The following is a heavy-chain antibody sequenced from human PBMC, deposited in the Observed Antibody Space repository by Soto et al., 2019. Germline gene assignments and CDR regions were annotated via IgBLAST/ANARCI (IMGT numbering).Heavy chain of an antibody. CDR1: GGSFSGYY. J-gene: IGHJ5*02. Sequence: SETLSLTCAVYGGSFSGYYWSWIRQPPGKGLEWIGEINHSGSTNYNPSLKSRVTISVDTSKNQFSLKLSSVTAADTAVYYCARVHSSSTSLAPWGQATLGTV. V-gene: IGHV4-34*01. CDR3: ARVHSSSTSLAP. D-gene: IGHD6-6*01. CDR2: INHSGST.